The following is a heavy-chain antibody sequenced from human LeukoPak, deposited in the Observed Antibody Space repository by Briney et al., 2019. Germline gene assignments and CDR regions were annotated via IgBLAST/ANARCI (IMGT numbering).Heavy chain of an antibody. Sequence: QPGGSLRLSCAASGFTFSNYWMTWDRQAPGKGLEWVANIKLDGSEKYYVDSVKGRFTISRDNAKNSVSLQMNSLRAEDTAVYYCARSHDYGGHCFFDYWGQGTLVTVSS. CDR1: GFTFSNYW. D-gene: IGHD4-23*01. V-gene: IGHV3-7*01. CDR3: ARSHDYGGHCFFDY. J-gene: IGHJ4*02. CDR2: IKLDGSEK.